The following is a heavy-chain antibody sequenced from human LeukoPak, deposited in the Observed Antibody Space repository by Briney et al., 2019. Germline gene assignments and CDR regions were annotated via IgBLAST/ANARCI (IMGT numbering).Heavy chain of an antibody. CDR3: ATVDCSSTSCYGYYYYYGMDV. J-gene: IGHJ6*02. Sequence: ASVNVSCKVSGYTLTELSMHWVRQAPGKGLEGMGGFDPEDGETIYAQKFQGRVTMTEDTSTDTAYMELSSLRSEDTAVYYCATVDCSSTSCYGYYYYYGMDVWGQGTTVTVSS. D-gene: IGHD2-2*01. CDR2: FDPEDGET. CDR1: GYTLTELS. V-gene: IGHV1-24*01.